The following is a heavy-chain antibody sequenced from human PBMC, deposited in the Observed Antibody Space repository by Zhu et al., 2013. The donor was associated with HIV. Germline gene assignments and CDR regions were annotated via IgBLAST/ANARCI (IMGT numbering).Heavy chain of an antibody. Sequence: QVQLVQSGAEVKKPGASVKVSCKASGYTFTSYGISWVRQAPGQGLEWMGWISAYNGNTNYAQKLQGRVTMTTDTSTSTAYMELRSLRSDDTAVYYCAREYVVVVRDVLVITFRTGPGTDGNPWVPTRFSFQ. CDR3: AREYVVVVRDVLVITFRTGPGTDGNPWVPTRFSFQ. V-gene: IGHV1-18*01. D-gene: IGHD3-22*01. CDR2: ISAYNGNT. CDR1: GYTFTSYG. J-gene: IGHJ1*01.